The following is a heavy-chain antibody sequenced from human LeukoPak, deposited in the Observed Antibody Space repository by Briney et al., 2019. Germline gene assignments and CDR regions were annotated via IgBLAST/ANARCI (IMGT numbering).Heavy chain of an antibody. CDR3: AKDSSGWYSKYFQH. CDR1: GFTFSSYG. Sequence: PGGSLRLSGAASGFTFSSYGMHWVRQAPGKGLEWVAVISYDGSNKYYADSVKGRFTISRDNSKNTLYLQMNSLRAEDTAVYYFAKDSSGWYSKYFQHWGQGTLVTVSS. CDR2: ISYDGSNK. V-gene: IGHV3-30*18. D-gene: IGHD6-19*01. J-gene: IGHJ1*01.